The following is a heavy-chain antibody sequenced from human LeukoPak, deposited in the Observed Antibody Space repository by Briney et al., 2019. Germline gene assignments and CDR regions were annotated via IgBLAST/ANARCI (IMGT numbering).Heavy chain of an antibody. CDR1: GGSFSGYY. D-gene: IGHD5-18*01. CDR2: INHSGST. CDR3: ARGLRGYSYGRPFDY. J-gene: IGHJ4*02. Sequence: SETLSLTCAVYGGSFSGYYWSWIRQPPGKGLERIGEINHSGSTNYNPSLKSRVTISVDTSKNQFSLKLSSVTAADTAVYYCARGLRGYSYGRPFDYWGQGTLVTVSS. V-gene: IGHV4-34*01.